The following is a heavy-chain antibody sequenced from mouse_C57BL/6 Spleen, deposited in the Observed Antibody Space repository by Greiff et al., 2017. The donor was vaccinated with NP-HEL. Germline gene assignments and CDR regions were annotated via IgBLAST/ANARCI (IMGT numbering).Heavy chain of an antibody. J-gene: IGHJ2*01. Sequence: VQLQQSGPELVKPGASVKISCKASGYAFGSSWMNWVKQRPGKGLEWIGRIYPGDGDTNYNGKFKGKATLTADKSSSTAYMQLSSLTSEDSAVYFCARDTTVVANFDYWGQGTTLTVSS. CDR2: IYPGDGDT. CDR3: ARDTTVVANFDY. CDR1: GYAFGSSW. V-gene: IGHV1-82*01. D-gene: IGHD1-1*01.